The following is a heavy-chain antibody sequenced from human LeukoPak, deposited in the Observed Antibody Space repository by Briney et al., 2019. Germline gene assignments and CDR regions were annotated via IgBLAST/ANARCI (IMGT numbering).Heavy chain of an antibody. CDR1: GGSISSGIHS. CDR2: IYHNGST. CDR3: ARDNGDYPYYFDF. Sequence: SETLSLTCAVSGGSISSGIHSWNWIRQPPGKGLEWIGYIYHNGSTYYNPSLKSRVTISVDRSKNQFSLKLSSVTAADTAVYYCARDNGDYPYYFDFWGQGTLVTVSS. J-gene: IGHJ4*02. D-gene: IGHD4-17*01. V-gene: IGHV4-30-2*01.